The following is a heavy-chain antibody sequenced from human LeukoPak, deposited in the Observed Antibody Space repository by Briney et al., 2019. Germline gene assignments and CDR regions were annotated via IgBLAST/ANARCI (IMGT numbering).Heavy chain of an antibody. CDR1: GFTFSSYW. CDR2: INSDGSST. Sequence: PGGSLRLSCAASGFTFSSYWMHWVRQAPGKGLGWVSRINSDGSSTIYADSVKGRFTISRDNAKNTLYLQMNSLRAEDTAVYYCARDMSGYDRKVAFDYWGQGTLVTVSS. V-gene: IGHV3-74*01. J-gene: IGHJ4*02. CDR3: ARDMSGYDRKVAFDY. D-gene: IGHD5-12*01.